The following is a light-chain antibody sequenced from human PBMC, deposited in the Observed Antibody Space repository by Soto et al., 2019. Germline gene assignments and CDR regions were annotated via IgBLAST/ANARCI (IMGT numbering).Light chain of an antibody. J-gene: IGLJ1*01. Sequence: SYELTQPLSVSVALGQTARITCGGNNIGSKIVHWYQQKPGQAPVLVIYRDANRPSGIRERFSGSNAGNTATLTISRAQAGDEADYYCQVWDSSTVVFGTGTKLTVL. V-gene: IGLV3-9*01. CDR2: RDA. CDR3: QVWDSSTVV. CDR1: NIGSKI.